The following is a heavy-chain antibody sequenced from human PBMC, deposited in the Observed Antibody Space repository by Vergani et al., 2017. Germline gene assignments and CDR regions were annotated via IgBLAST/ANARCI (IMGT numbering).Heavy chain of an antibody. D-gene: IGHD3-10*01. CDR2: IYYSGST. J-gene: IGHJ4*02. V-gene: IGHV4-61*01. CDR1: GGSVSSGIYY. Sequence: QLQLQESGPGLVKPSETLSLTCTVSGGSVSSGIYYWSWIRQPPGKGLEWIGYIYYSGSTNYNPSLKSRVTISVDTSKNQFSLKLSSVTAADTAVYYWARGGRGYGSGSYSHYWGQGTLVTVSS. CDR3: ARGGRGYGSGSYSHY.